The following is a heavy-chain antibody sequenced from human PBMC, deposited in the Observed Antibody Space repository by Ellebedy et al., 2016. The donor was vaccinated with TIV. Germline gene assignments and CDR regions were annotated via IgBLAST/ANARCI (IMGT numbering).Heavy chain of an antibody. CDR2: IYSSGTT. CDR1: GGSISRNY. CDR3: ARDRIAPSGTIDY. D-gene: IGHD6-13*01. J-gene: IGHJ4*02. Sequence: SETLSLTXSVSGGSISRNYWSWIRQSPGKGLEWIGYIYSSGTTNYNPFLKSRVTISVNTSKNQFSLKLNSVTAADTAVYYCARDRIAPSGTIDYWGQGALVTVSS. V-gene: IGHV4-59*12.